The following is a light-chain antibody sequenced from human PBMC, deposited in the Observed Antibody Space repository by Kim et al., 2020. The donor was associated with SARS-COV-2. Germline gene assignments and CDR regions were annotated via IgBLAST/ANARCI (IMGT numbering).Light chain of an antibody. CDR1: QTIDTW. Sequence: DIHLTQSPSTLSASVGDRVNITCRASQTIDTWLAWYQQKAGKAPKYLIYRPSSLEGGVPSRFSGSGSGAEFTLTINSLQPDDFGTYYCQYYDSYPWTFGQGTKVDIK. V-gene: IGKV1-5*03. CDR3: QYYDSYPWT. CDR2: RPS. J-gene: IGKJ1*01.